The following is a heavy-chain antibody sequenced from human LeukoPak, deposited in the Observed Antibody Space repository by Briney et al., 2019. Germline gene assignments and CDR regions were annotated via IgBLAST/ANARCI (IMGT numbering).Heavy chain of an antibody. V-gene: IGHV4-38-2*02. D-gene: IGHD3-10*01. CDR2: INHSGST. Sequence: PSETLSLTCTVSGYSISSGYYWSWIRQPPGKGLEWIGEINHSGSTNYNPSLKSRVTISVDTSKNQFSLKLSSVTAADTAVYYCARVDYYGSGSSIWFDPWGQGTLVTVSS. CDR3: ARVDYYGSGSSIWFDP. CDR1: GYSISSGYY. J-gene: IGHJ5*02.